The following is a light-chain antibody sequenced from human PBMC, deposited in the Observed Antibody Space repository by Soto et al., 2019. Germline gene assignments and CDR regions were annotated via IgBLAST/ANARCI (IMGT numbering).Light chain of an antibody. V-gene: IGKV3-11*01. CDR2: DAS. J-gene: IGKJ2*01. Sequence: EIVLTQSPATLSLSPGERATLSCRASQSVSSYLAWYQQKPGQAPRLLIYDASIRATGIPARFSGSGSGTDFTLTINSLEPEDFAVYYCHQRSNWPPYTFGQGTKLEIK. CDR1: QSVSSY. CDR3: HQRSNWPPYT.